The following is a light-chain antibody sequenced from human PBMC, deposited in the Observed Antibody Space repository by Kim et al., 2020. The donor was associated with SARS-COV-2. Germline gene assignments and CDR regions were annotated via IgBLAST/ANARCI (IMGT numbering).Light chain of an antibody. CDR1: ALTKQY. Sequence: SPGQADRATLSCAALTKQYDYLYQQKPGPAPVLVIYKDRERPSGIPERFSGSSSGTTVTLTISGVQTEDEADYYCQSADSSGTYRVFGGGTKLTVL. CDR3: QSADSSGTYRV. CDR2: KDR. J-gene: IGLJ3*02. V-gene: IGLV3-25*03.